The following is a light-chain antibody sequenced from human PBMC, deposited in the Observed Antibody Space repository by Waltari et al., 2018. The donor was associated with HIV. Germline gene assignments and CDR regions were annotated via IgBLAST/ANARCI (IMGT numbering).Light chain of an antibody. CDR3: AAWDVSVSGRGVI. V-gene: IGLV1-47*01. CDR2: RNN. J-gene: IGLJ2*01. CDR1: ASHIGRGY. Sequence: QSVLTQPPSASGAPGQSVTISCSGSASHIGRGYVYWFQQLPGTAPKLLMYRNNQRPSGVPDRFSASKSGTSASLAISGLRPDDEADYYCAAWDVSVSGRGVIFGGGTKLTVL.